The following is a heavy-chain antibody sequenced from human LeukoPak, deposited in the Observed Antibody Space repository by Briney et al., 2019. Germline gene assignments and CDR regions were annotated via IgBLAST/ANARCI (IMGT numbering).Heavy chain of an antibody. CDR2: IYTSGST. J-gene: IGHJ4*02. V-gene: IGHV4-4*07. CDR1: GVSISSYY. Sequence: PSETLSLTCTASGVSISSYYWSWVRQPAGKGLEWIGRIYTSGSTNYNPSLKSRVTISVDKSKNQFSLKLSPVTAADTAVYYCARVKRSSGWVEYWGQGTLVTVSS. CDR3: ARVKRSSGWVEY. D-gene: IGHD6-19*01.